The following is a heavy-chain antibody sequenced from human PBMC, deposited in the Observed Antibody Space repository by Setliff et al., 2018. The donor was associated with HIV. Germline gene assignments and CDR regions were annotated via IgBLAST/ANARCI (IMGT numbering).Heavy chain of an antibody. CDR2: INHTGNT. CDR3: ARGKGGLVGPAEFDY. Sequence: SETLSLTCAVYGGSFSGYHWNWIRQFPGKGLEWIGEINHTGNTQYNPSLKSRVTMSEETSKSQFSLKLKSVTAADTAIYFCARGKGGLVGPAEFDYWGPGTLVTVS. CDR1: GGSFSGYH. V-gene: IGHV4-34*01. J-gene: IGHJ4*02. D-gene: IGHD1-26*01.